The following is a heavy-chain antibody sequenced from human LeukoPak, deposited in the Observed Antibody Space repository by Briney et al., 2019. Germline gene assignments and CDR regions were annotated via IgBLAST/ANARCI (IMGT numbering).Heavy chain of an antibody. J-gene: IGHJ4*02. CDR3: ARGRGWVDH. Sequence: QPGGSLRLSCAASGLTFSSYAMSWVRQAPGKGLEWVSGISGSGGSTYYADSVKGRFTISRDNAKNSLYLQMNSLRAEDTAVYYCARGRGWVDHWGQGTLVTVSS. CDR2: ISGSGGST. D-gene: IGHD3-16*01. CDR1: GLTFSSYA. V-gene: IGHV3-23*01.